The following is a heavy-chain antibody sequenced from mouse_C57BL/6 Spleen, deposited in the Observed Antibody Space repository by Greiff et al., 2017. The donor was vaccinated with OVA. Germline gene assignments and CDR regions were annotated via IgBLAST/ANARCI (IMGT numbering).Heavy chain of an antibody. CDR1: GYTFTSYW. CDR2: IDPSDSET. V-gene: IGHV1-52*01. D-gene: IGHD2-14*01. CDR3: ARTPYGYDDAFAY. J-gene: IGHJ3*01. Sequence: QVQLQQPGAELVRPGSSVKLSCKASGYTFTSYWMHWVKQRPIQGLEWIGNIDPSDSETHYNQKFKDKATLTVDKSSSTAYMRLSSLTSEDSAVYYCARTPYGYDDAFAYWGQGTLVTVSA.